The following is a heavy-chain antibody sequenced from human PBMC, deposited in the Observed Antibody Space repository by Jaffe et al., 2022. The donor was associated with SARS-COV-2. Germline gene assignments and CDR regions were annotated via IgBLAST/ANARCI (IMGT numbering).Heavy chain of an antibody. Sequence: EVQLLESGGGLVQPGGSLRLSCAASGFTFNKYAMKWVRQAPGKGLEWVSVISGSGDRTYYADSVKGRFTISRDNPKNTLYLQMNSLGAEDSAIYYCARKRGYAYEEDAFDMWGQGTMVTVSS. D-gene: IGHD2-2*01. CDR3: ARKRGYAYEEDAFDM. CDR1: GFTFNKYA. J-gene: IGHJ3*02. V-gene: IGHV3-23*01. CDR2: ISGSGDRT.